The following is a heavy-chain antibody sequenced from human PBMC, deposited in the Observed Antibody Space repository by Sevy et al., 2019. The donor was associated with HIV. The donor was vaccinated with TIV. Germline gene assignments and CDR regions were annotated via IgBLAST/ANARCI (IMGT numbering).Heavy chain of an antibody. D-gene: IGHD3-3*01. J-gene: IGHJ4*02. CDR1: GFTFSSYA. CDR2: ISGHGGST. CDR3: AGGFWSGYDY. V-gene: IGHV3-23*01. Sequence: GGSLRLSCAASGFTFSSYAMSWVRQAPGKGLEWVSAISGHGGSTYYADSVKGRFTISRDNSRKILDLEMNNLRAEDTAVYYCAGGFWSGYDYWGQGTLVTVSS.